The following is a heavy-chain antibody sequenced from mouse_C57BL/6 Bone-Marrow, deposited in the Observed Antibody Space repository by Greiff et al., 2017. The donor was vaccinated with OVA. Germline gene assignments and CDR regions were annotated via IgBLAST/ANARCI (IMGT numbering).Heavy chain of an antibody. CDR1: GYTFTSYW. V-gene: IGHV1-5*01. CDR3: TRCDYDGFAY. J-gene: IGHJ3*01. CDR2: IYPGNSDT. D-gene: IGHD2-4*01. Sequence: EVQLQESGTVLARPGASVKMSCKTSGYTFTSYWMHWVKQRPGQGLEWIGAIYPGNSDTSYNQKFKGKAKLTAVTSASTAYMELSSLTNEDSAVYYCTRCDYDGFAYWGQGTLVTVSA.